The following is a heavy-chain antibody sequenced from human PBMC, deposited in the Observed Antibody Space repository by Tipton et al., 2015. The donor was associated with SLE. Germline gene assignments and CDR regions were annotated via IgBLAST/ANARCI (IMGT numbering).Heavy chain of an antibody. J-gene: IGHJ3*02. D-gene: IGHD6-19*01. Sequence: TLSLTCAVSGYSISSGYYWGWIRQPPGKGLEWIGYIYYSGSTNYNPSLKSRVTISVDTSKNQFSLKLSSVTAADTAVYYCARGYSSGWGDDAFDIWGQGTMVTVSS. CDR1: GYSISSGYY. V-gene: IGHV4-61*01. CDR2: IYYSGST. CDR3: ARGYSSGWGDDAFDI.